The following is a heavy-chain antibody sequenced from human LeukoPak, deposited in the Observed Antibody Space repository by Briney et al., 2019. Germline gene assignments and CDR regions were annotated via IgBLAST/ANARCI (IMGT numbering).Heavy chain of an antibody. Sequence: GGSLRLSCAASGFTFSSYAMHWVRPGPGLGLEWVAVISYDESNKYYEDSVKGRFTTYRANSKNTLYLQMLSSRAEAAAVYYCARGGYGSGSSWCDPWGQGTLVTVSS. D-gene: IGHD3-10*01. CDR3: ARGGYGSGSSWCDP. CDR2: ISYDESNK. CDR1: GFTFSSYA. J-gene: IGHJ5*02. V-gene: IGHV3-30*04.